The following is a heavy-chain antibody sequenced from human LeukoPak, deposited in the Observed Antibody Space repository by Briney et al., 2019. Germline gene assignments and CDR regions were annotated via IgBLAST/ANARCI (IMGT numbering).Heavy chain of an antibody. Sequence: GGSLRLSCAASGFTFSSYGMHWVRQAPGKGLEWVAVISYDGSNKYYADSVKGRFTIPRDNSKNTLYLQMNSLRAEDTAVYYCARVISGWHFFDYWGQGTLVTVSS. J-gene: IGHJ4*02. CDR2: ISYDGSNK. D-gene: IGHD6-19*01. CDR1: GFTFSSYG. V-gene: IGHV3-30*03. CDR3: ARVISGWHFFDY.